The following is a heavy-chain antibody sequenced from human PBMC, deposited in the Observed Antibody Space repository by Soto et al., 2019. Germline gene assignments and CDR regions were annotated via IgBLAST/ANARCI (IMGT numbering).Heavy chain of an antibody. V-gene: IGHV1-18*01. CDR3: ARDLRLRNRRNIRLGELPHDY. CDR2: ISAYNGNT. Sequence: GASVKVSCKASGYTFTSYGISWVRQAPGQGLEWMGWISAYNGNTNYAQKLQGRVTMTTDTSTSTAYMELRSLRSDDTAVYYCARDLRLRNRRNIRLGELPHDYWGQGTLVTVSS. CDR1: GYTFTSYG. J-gene: IGHJ4*02. D-gene: IGHD3-16*01.